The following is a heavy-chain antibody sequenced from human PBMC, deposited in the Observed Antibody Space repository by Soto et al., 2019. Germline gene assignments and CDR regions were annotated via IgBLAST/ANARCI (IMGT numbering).Heavy chain of an antibody. CDR3: ARGTVTTDYYYYSGMDV. Sequence: PGESLKISCKCSGYSFTSYWIGLVRQMPGKGLEWMGIIYPGDSDTRYSPSFQGQVTISADKSISTAYLQWSSLKASDTAMYYCARGTVTTDYYYYSGMDVWGQGTTVPVSS. CDR1: GYSFTSYW. V-gene: IGHV5-51*01. D-gene: IGHD4-4*01. CDR2: IYPGDSDT. J-gene: IGHJ6*02.